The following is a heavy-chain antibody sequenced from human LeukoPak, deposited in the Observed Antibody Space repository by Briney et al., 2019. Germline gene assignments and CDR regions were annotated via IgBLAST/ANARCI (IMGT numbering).Heavy chain of an antibody. J-gene: IGHJ4*02. CDR2: VHYSGTT. V-gene: IGHV4-59*01. CDR3: ARDWGYGSGRGVDY. Sequence: NPSETLSLTCTVSDGSITNNDWSWVRQTPGKGLEFIGYVHYSGTTNYNPSLRSRVTISIDTSRKHFFLKLKSVTAADTAVYYCARDWGYGSGRGVDYWGQGTLVTVSS. D-gene: IGHD3-10*01. CDR1: DGSITNND.